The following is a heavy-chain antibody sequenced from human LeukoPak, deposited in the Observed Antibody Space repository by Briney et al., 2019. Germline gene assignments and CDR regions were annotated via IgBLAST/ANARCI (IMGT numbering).Heavy chain of an antibody. V-gene: IGHV1-69*04. D-gene: IGHD4-17*01. Sequence: ASVKVSCKASGGTFSSYAISWVRQAPGQGLEWMGRIIPILGIANYAQKFQGRVTITADKSTSTAYMELSSLRSEGTAVYYCARGGAMTTVTTVMDYWGQGTLVTVSS. CDR1: GGTFSSYA. J-gene: IGHJ4*02. CDR3: ARGGAMTTVTTVMDY. CDR2: IIPILGIA.